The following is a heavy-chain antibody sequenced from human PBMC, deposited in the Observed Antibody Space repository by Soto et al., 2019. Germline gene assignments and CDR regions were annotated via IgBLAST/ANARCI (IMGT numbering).Heavy chain of an antibody. CDR1: GFTFSSYA. V-gene: IGHV3-30-3*01. J-gene: IGHJ6*02. D-gene: IGHD3-22*01. Sequence: GGSLRLSCAASGFTFSSYAMHWVRQAPGKGLEWVAVISYDGSNKYYADSVKGRFTISRDNSKNTLYLQMNSLRAEDTAVYYCARDNLYYYDSSGYYSRDGMDVWGQGTTVTVSS. CDR2: ISYDGSNK. CDR3: ARDNLYYYDSSGYYSRDGMDV.